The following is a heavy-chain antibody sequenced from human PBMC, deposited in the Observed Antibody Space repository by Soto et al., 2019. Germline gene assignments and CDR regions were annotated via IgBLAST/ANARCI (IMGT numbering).Heavy chain of an antibody. CDR1: GYTFTDYY. J-gene: IGHJ6*02. D-gene: IGHD6-6*01. CDR2: INPRSGGT. V-gene: IGHV1-2*02. Sequence: ASVKVSCKASGYTFTDYYMHWVRQAPGQGLEWMGWINPRSGGTNYAQNFQGRVTMTRDTSIVTSYMELSRLRSDDTAVYYCARDKYQLPFYYYTMDVWGQGTTVTVSS. CDR3: ARDKYQLPFYYYTMDV.